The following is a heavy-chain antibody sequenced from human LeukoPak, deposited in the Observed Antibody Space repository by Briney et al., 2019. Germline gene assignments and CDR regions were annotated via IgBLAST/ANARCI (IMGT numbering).Heavy chain of an antibody. Sequence: GGSLRLSCAASGFTFDDYAMHWVRHAPGKGLEWVSGISWNSGSIGYADSVKGRFTISRDNAKNSLYLQMNSLRAEDTALYYCAKSRHDILTGYYDYWGQGTLVTVSS. J-gene: IGHJ4*02. CDR2: ISWNSGSI. CDR1: GFTFDDYA. D-gene: IGHD3-9*01. CDR3: AKSRHDILTGYYDY. V-gene: IGHV3-9*01.